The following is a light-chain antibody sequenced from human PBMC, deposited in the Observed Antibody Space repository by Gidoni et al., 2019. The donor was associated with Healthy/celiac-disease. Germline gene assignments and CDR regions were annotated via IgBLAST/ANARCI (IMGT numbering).Light chain of an antibody. J-gene: IGLJ1*01. CDR2: SNN. V-gene: IGLV1-44*01. Sequence: QSVLTQPPSASGTPGQRVTISCSGSSSNLGSNTVNWYQQLPGTAPKLLISSNNQRHSGVPARFSGSKSGTSASLAISGLQSEDEADCYCAAWDDSLNGYIFGTGTKVTVL. CDR3: AAWDDSLNGYI. CDR1: SSNLGSNT.